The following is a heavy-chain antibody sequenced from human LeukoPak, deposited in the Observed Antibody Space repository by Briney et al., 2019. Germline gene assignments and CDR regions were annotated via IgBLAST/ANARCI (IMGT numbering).Heavy chain of an antibody. CDR2: ISGSAGST. Sequence: GGSLRLSCAASGFTVSNNYMSWVRQAPGKGLEWVSAISGSAGSTYYADSVKGRFTISRDNSKNTLYLQMNSLRVEDTAVYYCAKGSRKTTVTDFDCWGQGALVTVSS. V-gene: IGHV3-23*01. D-gene: IGHD4-17*01. CDR3: AKGSRKTTVTDFDC. CDR1: GFTVSNNY. J-gene: IGHJ4*02.